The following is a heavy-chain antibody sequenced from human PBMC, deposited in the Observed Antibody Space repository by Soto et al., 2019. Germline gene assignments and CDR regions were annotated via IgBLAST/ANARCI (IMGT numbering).Heavy chain of an antibody. CDR3: ARDSRDDFWSGYYDL. V-gene: IGHV1-18*01. Sequence: QVQLVQSGAEVKKPGASVKVSCKASGYTFTSYGISWVRQAPGQGLEWMGWISAYNGNTNYAQKLQGRVTMTTDTPPSTAYMELRSLRSDDTAVYYCARDSRDDFWSGYYDLWGQASLVTVSS. CDR2: ISAYNGNT. D-gene: IGHD3-3*01. J-gene: IGHJ1*01. CDR1: GYTFTSYG.